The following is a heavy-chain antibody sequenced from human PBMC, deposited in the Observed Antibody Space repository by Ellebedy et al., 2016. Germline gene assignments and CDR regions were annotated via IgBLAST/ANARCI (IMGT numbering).Heavy chain of an antibody. J-gene: IGHJ6*02. V-gene: IGHV3-30*12. D-gene: IGHD3-10*01. CDR2: ISNDGSNK. Sequence: GESLKISXAASGFTFSGYGMHWVRQTPGKGLEWVAVISNDGSNKYFADSVKGRFTISRDNSKNTLYLQMNSLRAEDTAVYYCANSGGVRGPDGMDVWGQGTTVTVSS. CDR1: GFTFSGYG. CDR3: ANSGGVRGPDGMDV.